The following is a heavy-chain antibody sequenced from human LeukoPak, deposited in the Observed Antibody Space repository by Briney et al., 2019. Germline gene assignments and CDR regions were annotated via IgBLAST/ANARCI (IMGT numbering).Heavy chain of an antibody. CDR3: ARDANIVVVPADVRLDY. Sequence: ASVKVSCKASGYTFNSYGISWVRQAPGQGLEWMGWISAYNGNTNYAQKLQGRVTMTTDTSTSTAYMELRSLRSDDTAVYYCARDANIVVVPADVRLDYWGQGTLVTVSS. J-gene: IGHJ4*02. CDR2: ISAYNGNT. D-gene: IGHD2-2*01. V-gene: IGHV1-18*04. CDR1: GYTFNSYG.